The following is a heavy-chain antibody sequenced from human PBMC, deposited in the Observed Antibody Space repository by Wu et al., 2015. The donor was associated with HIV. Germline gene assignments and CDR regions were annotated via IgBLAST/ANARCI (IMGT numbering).Heavy chain of an antibody. CDR3: ARDPVGDGYKSYYYYGMDV. CDR1: GYTFTDYY. V-gene: IGHV1-18*04. Sequence: QVQLVQSGAEVKKPGASVKVSCKASGYTFTDYYMHWVRQAPGQGLEWMGWISAYNGNTNYAQKLQGRVTMTTDTSTSTAYMLLRSLRSDDTAVYYCARDPVGDGYKSYYYYGMDVWAKGPRSPSP. D-gene: IGHD5-24*01. J-gene: IGHJ6*02. CDR2: ISAYNGNT.